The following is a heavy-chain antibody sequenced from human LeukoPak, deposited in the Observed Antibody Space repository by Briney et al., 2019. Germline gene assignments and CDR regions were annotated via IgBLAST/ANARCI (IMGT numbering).Heavy chain of an antibody. Sequence: SETLSPTCTVSGGSISSYYWSWIRQPPGKGLESIGYIYYSNTNYNPSLKSRVTISVDTSKNQFSLKLSSVTAADTAVYYCARLKYGDYGLYYFDYWGQGTLVTVSS. J-gene: IGHJ4*02. V-gene: IGHV4-59*08. CDR1: GGSISSYY. D-gene: IGHD4-17*01. CDR2: IYYSNT. CDR3: ARLKYGDYGLYYFDY.